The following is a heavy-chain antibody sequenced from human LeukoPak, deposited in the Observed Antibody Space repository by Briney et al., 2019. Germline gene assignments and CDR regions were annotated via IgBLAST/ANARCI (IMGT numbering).Heavy chain of an antibody. CDR1: RFTFSSYG. D-gene: IGHD5-18*01. J-gene: IGHJ4*02. Sequence: GGSLRLSCAASRFTFSSYGMHWVRQAPGKGLEWVALISYDGSNKYYADSVKGRFTISRDNSKNTLYLQMNSLRAEDTAVYYCAKGELGLWFDYWGQGTLVTVSS. CDR3: AKGELGLWFDY. V-gene: IGHV3-30*18. CDR2: ISYDGSNK.